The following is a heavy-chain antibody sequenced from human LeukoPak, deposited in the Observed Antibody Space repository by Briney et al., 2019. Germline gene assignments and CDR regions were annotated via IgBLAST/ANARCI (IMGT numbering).Heavy chain of an antibody. V-gene: IGHV1-69*05. CDR1: GGTLSSYP. J-gene: IGHJ4*02. Sequence: GASVKVSCKASGGTLSSYPISWVRQAPGQGLEWMGRITPIFGTTNYAQQFQRRVTITTDESTSTVYMELSSLRSEDTAVYYCARDNGDYIDWGQGTLVTVSS. CDR3: ARDNGDYID. CDR2: ITPIFGTT. D-gene: IGHD4-17*01.